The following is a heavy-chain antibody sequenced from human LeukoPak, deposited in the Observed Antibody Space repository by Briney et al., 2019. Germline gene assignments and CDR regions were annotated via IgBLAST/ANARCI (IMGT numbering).Heavy chain of an antibody. J-gene: IGHJ4*02. CDR2: ISYDGSNK. CDR3: ARRAGAYSHPYDY. CDR1: GFIFSNYG. D-gene: IGHD4/OR15-4a*01. Sequence: GGSLRLSCAASGFIFSNYGMSWVRQAPGKGLEWVAVISYDGSNKYYADSVKGRFTISRDNSKNTLYLQMNSLRAEDTAVYYCARRAGAYSHPYDYWGQGTLVTVSS. V-gene: IGHV3-30*03.